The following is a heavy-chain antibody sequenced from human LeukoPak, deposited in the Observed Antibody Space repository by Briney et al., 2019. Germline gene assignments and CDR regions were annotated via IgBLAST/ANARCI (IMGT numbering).Heavy chain of an antibody. J-gene: IGHJ5*02. CDR3: ARGRVLRYFDWLSGNWFDP. Sequence: ASVKVSCKASGYTFTSYYMHWVRQAPGQGLEWMGIINPSGGSTSYAQKFQGRVTITADKSTSTAYMELSSLRSEDTAVYYCARGRVLRYFDWLSGNWFDPWGQGTLVTVSS. CDR2: INPSGGST. V-gene: IGHV1-46*01. D-gene: IGHD3-9*01. CDR1: GYTFTSYY.